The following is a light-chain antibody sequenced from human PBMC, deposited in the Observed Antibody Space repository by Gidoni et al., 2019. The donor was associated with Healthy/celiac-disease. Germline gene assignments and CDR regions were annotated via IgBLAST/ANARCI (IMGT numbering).Light chain of an antibody. CDR2: DVS. CDR3: SSYTSSSTRV. Sequence: QSALTQPASVSGSPGQSITIPCTGTSRDVGGYNYVSWYQQHPGKAPKRMIYDVSDRPSGVSNRFSGSKSGNTASLTISGLQAEDEADYYCSSYTSSSTRVFGTGTKVTVL. J-gene: IGLJ1*01. V-gene: IGLV2-14*03. CDR1: SRDVGGYNY.